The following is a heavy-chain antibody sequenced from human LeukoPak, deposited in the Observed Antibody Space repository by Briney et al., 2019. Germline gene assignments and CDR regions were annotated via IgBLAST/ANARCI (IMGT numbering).Heavy chain of an antibody. CDR1: GGTFSSYA. Sequence: SVKVSCKASGGTFSSYAISWVRQAPGQGLEWMGGIIPIFGTANYAQKFQGRVTITADESTSTAHMELSSLRSEDTAVYYCARGHYSSSWYGYWGQGTLVTVSS. D-gene: IGHD6-13*01. CDR2: IIPIFGTA. J-gene: IGHJ4*02. V-gene: IGHV1-69*01. CDR3: ARGHYSSSWYGY.